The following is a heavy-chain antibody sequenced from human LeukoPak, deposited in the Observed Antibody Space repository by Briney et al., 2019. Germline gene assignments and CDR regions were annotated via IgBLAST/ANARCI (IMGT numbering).Heavy chain of an antibody. J-gene: IGHJ4*02. CDR3: AKDQCSNTRCYGSPGY. CDR2: IRHDGSDQ. Sequence: GGSLRLSCEASGFSFSNYGMHWVRQAPGKGLEWAAFIRHDGSDQRYAESVKGRFIISRDNSKNTLYLQMNSLRPEDAGVFYCAKDQCSNTRCYGSPGYWGQGTLVTVSS. CDR1: GFSFSNYG. V-gene: IGHV3-30*02. D-gene: IGHD2-2*01.